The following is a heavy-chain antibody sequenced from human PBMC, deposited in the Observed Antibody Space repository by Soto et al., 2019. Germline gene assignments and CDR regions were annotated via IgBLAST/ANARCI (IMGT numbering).Heavy chain of an antibody. D-gene: IGHD2-2*01. CDR2: IYYSGNT. CDR3: ARNVVVPAPAAFDI. V-gene: IGHV4-39*01. J-gene: IGHJ3*02. CDR1: GASIRSNRYY. Sequence: SETLSLTCTVSGASIRSNRYYWGWIRRPPGKGLEWIGSIYYSGNTYYNPSLKSRVTISVDTSKNQFSLKLSSVTAADTAVYYCARNVVVPAPAAFDIWGQGTMVT.